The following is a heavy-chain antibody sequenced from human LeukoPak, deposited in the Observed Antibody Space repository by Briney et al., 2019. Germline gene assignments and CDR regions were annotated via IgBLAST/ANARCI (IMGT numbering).Heavy chain of an antibody. D-gene: IGHD5-24*01. CDR1: GFTFSSYE. V-gene: IGHV3-48*03. CDR2: ISSSGTTI. CDR3: ARRTDGYTSN. J-gene: IGHJ4*02. Sequence: GGSLRLSCTASGFTFSSYEMNWVRQAPGKGLEWVSYISSSGTTIYYADSVKGRFTISRDNAKNSLYLQMNSLRAEDAADYYCARRTDGYTSNWGQRTLVTVSS.